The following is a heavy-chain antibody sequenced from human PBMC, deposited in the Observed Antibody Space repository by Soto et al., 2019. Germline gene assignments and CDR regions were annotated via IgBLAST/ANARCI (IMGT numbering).Heavy chain of an antibody. J-gene: IGHJ4*02. V-gene: IGHV3-7*01. CDR1: GFTFNSYW. D-gene: IGHD4-17*01. CDR3: ARDDGDHSVDY. CDR2: IKTDGSEA. Sequence: EVQVVESGGGLVQPGGSLRLSCAASGFTFNSYWMNWARQAPGKGLEWVAKIKTDGSEAYYVDSVRGRFTISRDNAKKSLYLQMSSLRLEDTAVYYCARDDGDHSVDYWGQGTLVTVSS.